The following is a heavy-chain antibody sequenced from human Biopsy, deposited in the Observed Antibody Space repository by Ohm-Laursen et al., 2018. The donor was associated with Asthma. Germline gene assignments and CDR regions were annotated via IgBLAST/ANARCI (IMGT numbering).Heavy chain of an antibody. V-gene: IGHV4-61*01. CDR2: IYYTGSD. D-gene: IGHD3-10*01. Sequence: SQTLSLTWTVSGGSVSTGSYYWSWIRQPPGKGLEWPGYIYYTGSDNYNPSLKSRVTISVDTSKNQFSLRLNSVTAADTAVYYCARGPNYHGSGRAPIGMDVWGQGTTVTVSS. CDR3: ARGPNYHGSGRAPIGMDV. CDR1: GGSVSTGSYY. J-gene: IGHJ6*02.